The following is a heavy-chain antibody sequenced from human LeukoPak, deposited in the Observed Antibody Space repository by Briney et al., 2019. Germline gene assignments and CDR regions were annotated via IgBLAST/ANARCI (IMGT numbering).Heavy chain of an antibody. J-gene: IGHJ6*02. V-gene: IGHV3-9*01. CDR3: AKDSSSDGYSYGYNGMDV. CDR2: ISWNSGSI. CDR1: GFTFDDYT. D-gene: IGHD5-18*01. Sequence: PDRSLRLSCAASGFTFDDYTMHWVRQAPGKGLEWVSGISWNSGSIGYADSVKGRFTISRDNAKNSLYLQMNSLRAEDTALYYCAKDSSSDGYSYGYNGMDVWGQGTTVTVSS.